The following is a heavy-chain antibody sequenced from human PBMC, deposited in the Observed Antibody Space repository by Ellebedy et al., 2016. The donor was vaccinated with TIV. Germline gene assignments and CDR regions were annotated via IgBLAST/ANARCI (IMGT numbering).Heavy chain of an antibody. J-gene: IGHJ5*02. CDR1: GFSFRSYW. CDR2: TYQDGSEQ. D-gene: IGHD4-17*01. CDR3: ARRGSYGDYSVQVNSWFDL. V-gene: IGHV3-7*01. Sequence: PGGSLRLSCEASGFSFRSYWMSWVRQAPGKGLEWLANTYQDGSEQFYVDSVKGRFTISRDNAKNSVYLHMNSLRAEDTAVYYCARRGSYGDYSVQVNSWFDLWGQGTLVTVSS.